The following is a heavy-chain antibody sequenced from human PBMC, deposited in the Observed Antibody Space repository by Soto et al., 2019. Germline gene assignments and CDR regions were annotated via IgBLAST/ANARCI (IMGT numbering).Heavy chain of an antibody. Sequence: ASVKVSCKASGYTFTSYAMHWVRQAPGQRLEWMGWINAFNGYTKYSQNFQGRVTLTTDTSTSTAYMELMSLTSDDTAVYYCARGEDYRDYFDAFDFWGQGTMVTVSS. D-gene: IGHD4-17*01. J-gene: IGHJ3*01. CDR3: ARGEDYRDYFDAFDF. CDR1: GYTFTSYA. V-gene: IGHV1-3*01. CDR2: INAFNGYT.